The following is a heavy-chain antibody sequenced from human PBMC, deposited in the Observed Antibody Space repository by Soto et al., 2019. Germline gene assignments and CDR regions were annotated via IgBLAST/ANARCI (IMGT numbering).Heavy chain of an antibody. CDR1: GGSISSGGYY. CDR3: ARDSILRGYSYGPNYYYYYGMDV. J-gene: IGHJ6*02. V-gene: IGHV4-31*03. D-gene: IGHD5-18*01. CDR2: IYYSGST. Sequence: SETLSLTCTVSGGSISSGGYYWSWIRQHPGKGLEWIGYIYYSGSTYYNPSLKSRVTISVDTSKNQFSLKLSSVTAADTAVYYCARDSILRGYSYGPNYYYYYGMDVWGQGTTVTVSS.